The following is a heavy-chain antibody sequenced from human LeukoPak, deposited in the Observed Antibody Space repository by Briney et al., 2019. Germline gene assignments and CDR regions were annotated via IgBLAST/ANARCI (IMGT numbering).Heavy chain of an antibody. CDR2: INHSGST. J-gene: IGHJ4*02. CDR3: ARGLTAAIFNY. D-gene: IGHD2-2*02. CDR1: GGSYSGYY. Sequence: SETPSLTCAVYGGSYSGYYWSWIRQPPGKGLEWIGEINHSGSTNYNPSLKSRVTISVDTSKNQFSLKLSSVTAADTAVYYCARGLTAAIFNYWGQGTLVTVSS. V-gene: IGHV4-34*01.